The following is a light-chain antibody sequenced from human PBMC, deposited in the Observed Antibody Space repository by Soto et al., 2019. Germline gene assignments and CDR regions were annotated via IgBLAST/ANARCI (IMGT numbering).Light chain of an antibody. V-gene: IGLV6-57*04. Sequence: NFMLTQPHSVSESPGKTVTISCTRSSGSIASNYVQWYQQRPGSAPTTVIYEDNQRPSGVPDRFSGSIDSSSNSASLTISGLKTEDEADYYCQSYDSSNLVFGGGTKPPS. CDR2: EDN. CDR1: SGSIASNY. J-gene: IGLJ2*01. CDR3: QSYDSSNLV.